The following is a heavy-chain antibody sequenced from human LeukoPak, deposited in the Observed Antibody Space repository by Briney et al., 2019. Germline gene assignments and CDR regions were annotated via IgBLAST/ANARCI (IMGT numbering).Heavy chain of an antibody. D-gene: IGHD6-13*01. Sequence: PGGSLRLSCAASGFTFSSYWMSWVRQAPGKGPEWVANIKQDGSEKYYVDSVKGRFTISRDNAKNSLYLQMNILRAEDTAVYYCARDMPIYSSSWYDYWGQGTLVTVSS. CDR2: IKQDGSEK. CDR3: ARDMPIYSSSWYDY. CDR1: GFTFSSYW. J-gene: IGHJ4*02. V-gene: IGHV3-7*01.